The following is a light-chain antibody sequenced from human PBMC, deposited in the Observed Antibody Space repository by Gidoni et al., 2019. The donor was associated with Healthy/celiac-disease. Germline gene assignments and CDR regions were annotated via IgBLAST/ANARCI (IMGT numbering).Light chain of an antibody. J-gene: IGKJ1*01. Sequence: DIQMTQSPSSLSTSVGDRITIPCRASQSISSYFNWYQQKPGKATQLLIYAASSLQSGAPSRFSGSGSGTDFTITSSSLQPEDFATYYCQQSYSTPKTFGQGTKVEIK. CDR2: AAS. CDR3: QQSYSTPKT. V-gene: IGKV1-39*01. CDR1: QSISSY.